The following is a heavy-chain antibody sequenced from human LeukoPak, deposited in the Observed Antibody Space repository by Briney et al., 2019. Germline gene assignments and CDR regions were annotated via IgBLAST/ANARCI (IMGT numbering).Heavy chain of an antibody. V-gene: IGHV4-34*01. D-gene: IGHD3-3*01. CDR3: ASANDYDFWSGYYWD. Sequence: SETLSLTCAVYGGSFNGYYWNWIRQPPGKGLEWIGEINHSGSTNYNPSLKSRVTISVDTSKNQFSLKLSSLTAADPAVYYCASANDYDFWSGYYWDWGQGTLVTVSS. J-gene: IGHJ4*02. CDR2: INHSGST. CDR1: GGSFNGYY.